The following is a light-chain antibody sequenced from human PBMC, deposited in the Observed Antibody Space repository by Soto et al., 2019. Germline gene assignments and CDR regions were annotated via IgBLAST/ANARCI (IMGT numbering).Light chain of an antibody. Sequence: DIQMTLTPSTLAASVGDRVTITCRASQSISSWVAWYQQKPGKAPKLLIYTASSLQSGVPSRFSGSGSGTEFTLTISSLQPDDFATYYCQQYHSWTFGQGTKVDIK. CDR1: QSISSW. CDR3: QQYHSWT. CDR2: TAS. V-gene: IGKV1-5*03. J-gene: IGKJ1*01.